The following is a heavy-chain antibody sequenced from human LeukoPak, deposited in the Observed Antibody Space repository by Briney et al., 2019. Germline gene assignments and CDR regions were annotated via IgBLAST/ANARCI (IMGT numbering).Heavy chain of an antibody. J-gene: IGHJ6*03. Sequence: SETLSLTCVVSGGSISSSSYYWGWVRQPPGRGLEWIGSIHYPGSTYSNPSLKSRVTLSEDTSKNQFSLKLNSVTAADTAVYYCARQSYGSGTDNYYMDVWGKGTTVTVSS. CDR2: IHYPGST. V-gene: IGHV4-39*01. CDR3: ARQSYGSGTDNYYMDV. D-gene: IGHD3-10*01. CDR1: GGSISSSSYY.